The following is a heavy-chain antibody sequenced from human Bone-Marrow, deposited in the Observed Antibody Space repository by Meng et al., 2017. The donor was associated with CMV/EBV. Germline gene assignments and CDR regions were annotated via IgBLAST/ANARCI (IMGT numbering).Heavy chain of an antibody. Sequence: GGSLSLSCAASGFTFSDFTIHWVRQASGKGLEWVGRIRSRAASYATVYGASVRGRFTISRDDSKNTAYLQMNGLKTEDTAVYYCITSDRTLRVTDYGLDVWGQGTTVTVSS. D-gene: IGHD3-3*01. V-gene: IGHV3-73*01. J-gene: IGHJ6*02. CDR1: GFTFSDFT. CDR3: ITSDRTLRVTDYGLDV. CDR2: IRSRAASYAT.